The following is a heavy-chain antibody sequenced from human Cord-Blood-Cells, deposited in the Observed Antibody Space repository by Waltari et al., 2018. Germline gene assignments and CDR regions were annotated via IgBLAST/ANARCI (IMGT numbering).Heavy chain of an antibody. CDR2: INPNSGGT. Sequence: QVQLVQSGAEVKKPGASVKVSCKASGYTFTGYYMHWVRQAPGQGLEWRGGINPNSGGTNDAQRFQGWVTITSYTSISTPYMELSRLRSDATAVYYCARGSGYFDSSCYWGHDCQHWGQGTLVTVSS. D-gene: IGHD3-22*01. CDR1: GYTFTGYY. CDR3: ARGSGYFDSSCYWGHDCQH. V-gene: IGHV1-2*04. J-gene: IGHJ1*01.